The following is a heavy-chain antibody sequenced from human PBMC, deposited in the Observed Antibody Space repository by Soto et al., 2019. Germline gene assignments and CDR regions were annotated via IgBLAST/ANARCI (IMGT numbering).Heavy chain of an antibody. D-gene: IGHD3-22*01. Sequence: QVQLQESGPGLVKPSETLSLTCAVSGYSISSGYYWGWIRQPPGKGLEWIGSIYHSGSTYYNPSLKSRVTISVDTSKNQFSLKLSSVTAADTAVYYCARGGGYYYDSSGYYYGPFHPINWFDPWGQGTLVTVSS. CDR2: IYHSGST. J-gene: IGHJ5*02. CDR3: ARGGGYYYDSSGYYYGPFHPINWFDP. V-gene: IGHV4-38-2*01. CDR1: GYSISSGYY.